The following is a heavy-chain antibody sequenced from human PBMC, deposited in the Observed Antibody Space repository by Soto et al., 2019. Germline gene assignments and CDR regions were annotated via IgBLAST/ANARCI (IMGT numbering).Heavy chain of an antibody. V-gene: IGHV1-8*01. D-gene: IGHD2-2*03. CDR1: GYTFTSYD. J-gene: IGHJ6*02. CDR3: AIVDIAGPTELYYYGMDV. Sequence: QVQLVQSGAEVKKPGASVKVSCKASGYTFTSYDINWVRQATGQGLEWMGWMNPNSGNTGYAQKFQGRVTMTRNTSISTAYMELSSLRSEDTAVYYCAIVDIAGPTELYYYGMDVWGQGTTVTVSS. CDR2: MNPNSGNT.